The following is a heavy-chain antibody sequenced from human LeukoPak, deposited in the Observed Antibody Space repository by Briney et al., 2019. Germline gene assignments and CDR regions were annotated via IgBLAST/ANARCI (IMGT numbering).Heavy chain of an antibody. V-gene: IGHV3-48*03. CDR3: ARGQYCTNGVCTDYWYFDL. D-gene: IGHD2-8*01. CDR1: GFSFSSYE. CDR2: ISSSGSAI. J-gene: IGHJ2*01. Sequence: GGSLRLSCAASGFSFSSYEMNWVRQAPGKGLEWVSYISSSGSAIYSAASVKGRSTISRDNAKNSLYLQMNSLRAEDTAVYYCARGQYCTNGVCTDYWYFDLWGRRTLVTVSS.